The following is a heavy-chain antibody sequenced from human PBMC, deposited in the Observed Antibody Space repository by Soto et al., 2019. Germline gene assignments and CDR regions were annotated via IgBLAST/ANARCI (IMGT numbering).Heavy chain of an antibody. CDR3: AKRGVDTFGLSY. CDR2: INTDGSST. Sequence: GGSLRLSCAVSGFTFSSFWMHWVRQAPGEGLVWVSRINTDGSSTSYADSVKGRFTISRDNAKNTLYLQMNSLRVEDTAMYYCAKRGVDTFGLSYWGQGTLVTSPQ. D-gene: IGHD3-10*01. CDR1: GFTFSSFW. J-gene: IGHJ4*02. V-gene: IGHV3-74*01.